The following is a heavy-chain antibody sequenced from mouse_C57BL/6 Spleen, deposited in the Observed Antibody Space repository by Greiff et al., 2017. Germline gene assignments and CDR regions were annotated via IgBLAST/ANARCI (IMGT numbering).Heavy chain of an antibody. V-gene: IGHV14-2*01. CDR3: ARTITTVASVGYFDV. Sequence: EVQLQQSGAELVKPGASVTLSCTASGFNIKDYYMHWVKQRTEQGLEWIGRIDPEDGETKYAPKFQGKATITADTSSNTAYLQLSSLTSEDTAVYYCARTITTVASVGYFDVWGTGTTVTVSS. CDR1: GFNIKDYY. CDR2: IDPEDGET. D-gene: IGHD1-1*01. J-gene: IGHJ1*03.